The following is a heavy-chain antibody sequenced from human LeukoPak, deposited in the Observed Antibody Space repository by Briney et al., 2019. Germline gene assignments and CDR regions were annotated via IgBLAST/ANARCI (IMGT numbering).Heavy chain of an antibody. CDR1: GYTFTSYY. Sequence: GASVKVSCKASGYTFTSYYMHWVRQAPGQGLEWMGIINPSGGSTRYAQKFQGRVTMTRDTSTSTVYMEMSSLRSEDTAVYYCARDQGEYYCRNTTCPPDYWGQGTLVTVSS. CDR3: ARDQGEYYCRNTTCPPDY. D-gene: IGHD2-2*01. V-gene: IGHV1-46*01. J-gene: IGHJ4*02. CDR2: INPSGGST.